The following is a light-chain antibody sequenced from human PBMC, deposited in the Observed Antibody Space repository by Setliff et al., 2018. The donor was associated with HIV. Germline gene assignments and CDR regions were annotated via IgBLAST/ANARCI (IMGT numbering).Light chain of an antibody. J-gene: IGLJ1*01. V-gene: IGLV1-44*01. CDR1: SPNIGSNT. Sequence: QSVLTQPASVSGTPGQWVTISCSGSSPNIGSNTVNWYQHLPGTAPKLLIYDNNQRPSGVPDRLFGSKSGTSASLAISGLQAGDEADYYCAAWDDSLNGYVFGTGTKGTVL. CDR2: DNN. CDR3: AAWDDSLNGYV.